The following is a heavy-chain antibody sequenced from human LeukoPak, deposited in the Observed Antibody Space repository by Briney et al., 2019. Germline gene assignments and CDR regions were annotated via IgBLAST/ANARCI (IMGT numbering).Heavy chain of an antibody. Sequence: SETLSLTCTVSGGSISSSSYYWGWIRQPPGKGLEWIGSIYYSGSTNYNPSLKSRVTISVDTSKNQFSLKLSSVTAADTAVYYCARSYDSSGYLYYYYYMDVWGKGTTVTISS. D-gene: IGHD3-22*01. CDR1: GGSISSSSYY. CDR2: IYYSGST. J-gene: IGHJ6*03. V-gene: IGHV4-39*07. CDR3: ARSYDSSGYLYYYYYMDV.